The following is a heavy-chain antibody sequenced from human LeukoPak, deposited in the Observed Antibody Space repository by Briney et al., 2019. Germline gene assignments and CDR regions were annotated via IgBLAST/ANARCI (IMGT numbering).Heavy chain of an antibody. J-gene: IGHJ4*02. CDR3: ARGAAMVYRTFDY. D-gene: IGHD5-18*01. V-gene: IGHV1-2*02. CDR1: GYTFTGYY. Sequence: GASVKVSCKASGYTFTGYYMHWVRQAPGQGLEWMGWINPNSGGTKYAQKFQGRVTMTRDTSISTAYMELSRLRSDDTAVYYCARGAAMVYRTFDYWGQGTLVTVSS. CDR2: INPNSGGT.